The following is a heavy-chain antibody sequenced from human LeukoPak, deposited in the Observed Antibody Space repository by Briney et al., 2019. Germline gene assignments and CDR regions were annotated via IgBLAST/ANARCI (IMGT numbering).Heavy chain of an antibody. CDR2: ISSSSSYI. CDR1: GFNFSTYS. CDR3: ARYAWLRYYYYYMDV. D-gene: IGHD5-12*01. J-gene: IGHJ6*03. V-gene: IGHV3-21*01. Sequence: GGSLRPSCAASGFNFSTYSVNWVRQAPGKGLGWVSFISSSSSYIYYADSVKGRFTISRDNAKNSLYLQMNSLRAEDTAVYYCARYAWLRYYYYYMDVWGKGTTVTVSS.